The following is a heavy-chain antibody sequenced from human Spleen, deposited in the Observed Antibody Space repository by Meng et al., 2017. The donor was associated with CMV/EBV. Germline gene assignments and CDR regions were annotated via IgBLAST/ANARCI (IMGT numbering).Heavy chain of an antibody. CDR2: ISGSGGST. CDR1: GFTFSSYA. Sequence: GESRKISCAASGFTFSSYAMSWVRQAPGKGLEWVSAISGSGGSTYYADSVKGRFTISRDNSKNTLYLQMNSLRAEDTAVYYCAKDGGTYDFWSGYYRDYYYGMDVWGQGTTVTVSS. J-gene: IGHJ6*02. V-gene: IGHV3-23*01. D-gene: IGHD3-3*01. CDR3: AKDGGTYDFWSGYYRDYYYGMDV.